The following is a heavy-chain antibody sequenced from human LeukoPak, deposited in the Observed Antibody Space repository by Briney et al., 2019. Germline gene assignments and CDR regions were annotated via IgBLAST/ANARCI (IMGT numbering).Heavy chain of an antibody. CDR2: IYYSGST. V-gene: IGHV4-59*12. CDR3: AREDHDYSNPQRGLDAFDI. J-gene: IGHJ3*02. D-gene: IGHD4-11*01. Sequence: PSETLSLTCTVSGGSISSYYWSWIRQPPGKGLEWIGYIYYSGSTNYNPSLKSRVTISVDTSKNQFSLKLSSVTAADTAVYYCAREDHDYSNPQRGLDAFDIWGQGTMVTVSS. CDR1: GGSISSYY.